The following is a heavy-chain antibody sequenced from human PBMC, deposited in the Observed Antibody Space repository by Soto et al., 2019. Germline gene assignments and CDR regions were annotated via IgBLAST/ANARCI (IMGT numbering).Heavy chain of an antibody. CDR2: INDRGSI. J-gene: IGHJ2*01. D-gene: IGHD3-9*01. CDR3: ARESHDILTGPPWVWYFDL. Sequence: QVQLQQWGAGPLRPLETLSPTCGVSGGSFSGYYWAWIRQSPGKGLEWIGEINDRGSINYNPSLKSRVSISVDTSKNHYSLYLRSVTAADTAVYYCARESHDILTGPPWVWYFDLWGRGTLVTVSS. CDR1: GGSFSGYY. V-gene: IGHV4-34*01.